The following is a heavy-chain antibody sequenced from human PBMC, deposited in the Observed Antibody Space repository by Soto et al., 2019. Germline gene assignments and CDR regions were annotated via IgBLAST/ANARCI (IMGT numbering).Heavy chain of an antibody. CDR2: ISGSGGST. CDR3: AASGSPLLGTYYYYGMDV. J-gene: IGHJ6*02. CDR1: GFTFSNHA. V-gene: IGHV3-23*01. D-gene: IGHD1-26*01. Sequence: GGSLRLPCAAFGFTFSNHAISWVLQAPRKGLEWVSGISGSGGSTYYADSVKGRFTISRDNSKNTLYLQMNSLRAEDTAVYYCAASGSPLLGTYYYYGMDVWGQGTTVTVSS.